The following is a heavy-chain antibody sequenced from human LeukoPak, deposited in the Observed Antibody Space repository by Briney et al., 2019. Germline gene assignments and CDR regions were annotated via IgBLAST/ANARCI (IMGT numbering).Heavy chain of an antibody. CDR3: AELGITMIGGV. D-gene: IGHD3-10*02. CDR2: ISSSSSYI. CDR1: GFTFSSYS. Sequence: GGSLRLSCAASGFTFSSYSMNWVRQAPGKGLEWVSSISSSSSYIYYADSVKGRFTISRGNAKNSLYLQMNSLRAEDTAVYYCAELGITMIGGVWGKGTTVTISS. V-gene: IGHV3-21*01. J-gene: IGHJ6*04.